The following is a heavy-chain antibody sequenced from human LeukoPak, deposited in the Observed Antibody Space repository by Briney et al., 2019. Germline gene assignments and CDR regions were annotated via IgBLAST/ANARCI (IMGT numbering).Heavy chain of an antibody. CDR3: ARLRSTQLALDY. D-gene: IGHD6-13*01. J-gene: IGHJ4*02. CDR2: IYYSGST. CDR1: GGSISSIPYY. Sequence: SETLSLTCIVSGGSISSIPYYWGWIRQPPGKGLEWIGSIYYSGSTYYNPSLQSRVTMSVDTSKNQFSLKLSSVTAADTAVYYCARLRSTQLALDYWGQGTLVTVSS. V-gene: IGHV4-39*01.